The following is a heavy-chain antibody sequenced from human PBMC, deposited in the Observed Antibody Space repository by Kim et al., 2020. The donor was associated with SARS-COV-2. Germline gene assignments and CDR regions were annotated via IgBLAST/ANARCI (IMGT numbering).Heavy chain of an antibody. J-gene: IGHJ5*02. CDR2: MYYSGST. CDR3: ARDHELVVRGIIIGGSWFDH. CDR1: GVSISSSSFY. Sequence: SETLSLTCTVSGVSISSSSFYWGWIRQPPGKGLEWIGSMYYSGSTYYNPFLKSRVTISADTSKKHYSLKLSSVTAADTAVYYCARDHELVVRGIIIGGSWFDHWGQGTLVTVSS. D-gene: IGHD3-10*01. V-gene: IGHV4-39*07.